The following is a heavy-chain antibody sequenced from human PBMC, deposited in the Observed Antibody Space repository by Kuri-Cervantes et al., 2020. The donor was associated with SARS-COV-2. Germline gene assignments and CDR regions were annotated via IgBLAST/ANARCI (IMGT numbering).Heavy chain of an antibody. J-gene: IGHJ4*02. V-gene: IGHV3-30*18. D-gene: IGHD2-8*01. Sequence: GESLKISCAASGFTFSIYGIHWARQAPGKGLEWVALIPSDGSDTYYADSVKGRSTISRDNSRNTLYLQMRSLRTEDTAFYYCAKDRVGVLDSWGQGTLVTVSS. CDR2: IPSDGSDT. CDR1: GFTFSIYG. CDR3: AKDRVGVLDS.